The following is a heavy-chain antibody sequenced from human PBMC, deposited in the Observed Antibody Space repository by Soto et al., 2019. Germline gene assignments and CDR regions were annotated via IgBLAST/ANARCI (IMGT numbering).Heavy chain of an antibody. CDR3: ARDTPLMITFGGVIVRPCTDV. V-gene: IGHV1-69*06. D-gene: IGHD3-16*02. J-gene: IGHJ6*02. CDR1: GGTFSSYA. Sequence: SVKVSCKASGGTFSSYAISWVRQAPGQGLEWMGGIIPIFGTANYAQKFQGRVTITADKSTSTAYMELSSLRSEDTAVYYCARDTPLMITFGGVIVRPCTDVWGQGTTVTVSS. CDR2: IIPIFGTA.